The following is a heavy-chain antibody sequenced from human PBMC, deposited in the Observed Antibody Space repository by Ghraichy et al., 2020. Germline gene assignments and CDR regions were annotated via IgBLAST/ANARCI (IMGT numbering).Heavy chain of an antibody. CDR3: ASPAALLGMDV. D-gene: IGHD2-2*01. CDR2: INSDGSST. J-gene: IGHJ6*02. V-gene: IGHV3-74*01. CDR1: GFTFSSYW. Sequence: GGSLRLSCAASGFTFSSYWMHWVRQAPGKGLVWVSRINSDGSSTSYADSVKGRFTISRDNAKNTLYLQMNSLRAEDTAVYYCASPAALLGMDVWGQGTTVTVSS.